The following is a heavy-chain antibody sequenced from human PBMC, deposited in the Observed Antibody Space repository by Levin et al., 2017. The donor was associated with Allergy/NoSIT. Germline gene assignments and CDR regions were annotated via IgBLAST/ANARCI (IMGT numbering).Heavy chain of an antibody. D-gene: IGHD3-16*02. CDR3: ARGSFGGVIVNWFDP. J-gene: IGHJ5*02. CDR1: GFTFDDDG. Sequence: TGGSLRLSCAASGFTFDDDGMSWVRQAPGKGLEWVSSINWNGGSTGYADSVKGRLTISRDNATNSLYLHMNSLRVADTALYHCARGSFGGVIVNWFDPWGQGTLVTVSS. CDR2: INWNGGST. V-gene: IGHV3-20*01.